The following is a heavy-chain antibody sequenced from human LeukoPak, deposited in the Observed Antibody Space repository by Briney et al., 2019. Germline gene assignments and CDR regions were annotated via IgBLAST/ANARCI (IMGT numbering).Heavy chain of an antibody. CDR3: ARDGGTTGTDNWFDP. Sequence: ASVKVSCKASGYTSTGYYMHWVRQAPGQGLEWMGWINPNSGGTNYAQKFQGWVTMTRDTSISTAYMELSRLRSDDTAVYYCARDGGTTGTDNWFDPWGQGTLVTVSS. D-gene: IGHD1-1*01. CDR1: GYTSTGYY. V-gene: IGHV1-2*04. CDR2: INPNSGGT. J-gene: IGHJ5*02.